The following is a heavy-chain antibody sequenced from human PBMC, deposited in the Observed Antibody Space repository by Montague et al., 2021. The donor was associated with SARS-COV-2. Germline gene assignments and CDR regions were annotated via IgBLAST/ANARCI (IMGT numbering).Heavy chain of an antibody. CDR1: GGSFSNYY. J-gene: IGHJ5*02. Sequence: SETLSLTCAVYGGSFSNYYWSWIRQPPGKGLEWIGEINHSGSTXXXPSXXXRVTISVDTSKNQFSLKLSSVTAADTAVYYCARGGTVTTFFAPKRTRRYNWFDPWGQRTLVTVSS. CDR3: ARGGTVTTFFAPKRTRRYNWFDP. CDR2: INHSGST. V-gene: IGHV4-34*01. D-gene: IGHD4-17*01.